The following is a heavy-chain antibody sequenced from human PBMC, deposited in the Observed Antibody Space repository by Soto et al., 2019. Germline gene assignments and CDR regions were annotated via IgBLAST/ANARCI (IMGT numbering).Heavy chain of an antibody. V-gene: IGHV4-34*01. CDR3: ASGRYCSSTSCYEGVKDYYYYYMDV. CDR2: INHSGST. Sequence: SETLSLTCAVYGGSFSGYYWSWIRQPPGKGLEWIGEINHSGSTNYNPSLKSRVTISVDTSKNQFSLKLSSVTAADTAVYYCASGRYCSSTSCYEGVKDYYYYYMDVWGKGTTVTVSS. D-gene: IGHD2-2*01. J-gene: IGHJ6*03. CDR1: GGSFSGYY.